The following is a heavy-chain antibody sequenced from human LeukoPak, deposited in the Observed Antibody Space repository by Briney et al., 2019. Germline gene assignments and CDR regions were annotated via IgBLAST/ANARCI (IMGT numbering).Heavy chain of an antibody. J-gene: IGHJ5*02. V-gene: IGHV4-4*07. CDR3: ASSDYDFWSGYRNNWFDP. D-gene: IGHD3-3*01. CDR1: GVSISSYY. CDR2: IYTSGST. Sequence: SETMSLTCTVYGVSISSYYWSWIRQPAGKGLEWIGRIYTSGSTTYNPSVKSRVPMSVDTYKNQFSLKLSSVTAADTAVYYCASSDYDFWSGYRNNWFDPWGQGTLVTVSP.